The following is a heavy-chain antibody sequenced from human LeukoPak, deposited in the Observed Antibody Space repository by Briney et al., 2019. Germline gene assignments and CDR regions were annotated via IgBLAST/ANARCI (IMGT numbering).Heavy chain of an antibody. J-gene: IGHJ3*02. CDR2: MNPNSGNT. V-gene: IGHV1-8*01. CDR1: GYTFTSYD. D-gene: IGHD3-10*01. Sequence: ASVKVSCKASGYTFTSYDINWERQATGQGLEWMGWMNPNSGNTGYAQKFQGRVTMTRNTSISTAYMELSSLRPEDTAVYYCARDTYYYGSGGAFDIWGQGTMVTVSS. CDR3: ARDTYYYGSGGAFDI.